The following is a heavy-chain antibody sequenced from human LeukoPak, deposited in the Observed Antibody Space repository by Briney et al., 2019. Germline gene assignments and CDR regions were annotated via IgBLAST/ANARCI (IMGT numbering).Heavy chain of an antibody. D-gene: IGHD6-19*01. J-gene: IGHJ4*02. CDR1: GFNFTGYW. Sequence: GGSLRLSCAGYGFNFTGYWMHWVPQPPGKVLVWISRIYSDGRSLTYADYVMGRFTISRAHANNMLYLQMNSLRAGDTAVYYCARGRGLGELAVASFDSWGQGTLVTVSS. V-gene: IGHV3-74*03. CDR3: ARGRGLGELAVASFDS. CDR2: IYSDGRSL.